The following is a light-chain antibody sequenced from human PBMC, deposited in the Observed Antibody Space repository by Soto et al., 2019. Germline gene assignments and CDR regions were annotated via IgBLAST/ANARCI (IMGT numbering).Light chain of an antibody. Sequence: QSVLTQPASLSGSPGQSITISCTGTSDVGGYDHVSWYQQHPGKAPKVLIYEVRDRPSGVSDRFSGSKSANTASLTISGLQAEDDADSYCSSYTASTTLVFGTGTTLTVL. CDR3: SSYTASTTLV. CDR2: EVR. CDR1: SDVGGYDH. J-gene: IGLJ1*01. V-gene: IGLV2-14*01.